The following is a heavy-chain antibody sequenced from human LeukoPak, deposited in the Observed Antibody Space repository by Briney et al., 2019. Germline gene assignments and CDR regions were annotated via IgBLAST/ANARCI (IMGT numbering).Heavy chain of an antibody. D-gene: IGHD2-8*01. Sequence: ASVKVSCKASGYMFTSYGISWVRQAPGQGLEWMGWISTNKGNTNYPQRLQGRVTMTTDTSTSTAYMELRSLRSDDTAIYYCVRDIQWRFDPWGQGTLVTVSS. CDR1: GYMFTSYG. CDR2: ISTNKGNT. CDR3: VRDIQWRFDP. J-gene: IGHJ5*02. V-gene: IGHV1-18*01.